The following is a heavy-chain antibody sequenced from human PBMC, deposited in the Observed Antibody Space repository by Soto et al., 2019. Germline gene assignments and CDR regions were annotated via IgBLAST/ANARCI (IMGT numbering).Heavy chain of an antibody. V-gene: IGHV4-61*01. J-gene: IGHJ6*02. CDR2: IYYSGST. D-gene: IGHD2-2*01. CDR1: GGSVSSGSYY. Sequence: SETLSLTCTVSGGSVSSGSYYWSWIRQPPGKGLEWIGYIYYSGSTNYNPSLKSRVTISVDTSKNQFSLKLSSVTAADTAVYYCARSVPAKGMDVWGQGTTVTVSS. CDR3: ARSVPAKGMDV.